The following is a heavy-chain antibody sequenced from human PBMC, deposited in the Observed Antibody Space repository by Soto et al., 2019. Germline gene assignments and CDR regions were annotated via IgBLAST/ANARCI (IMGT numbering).Heavy chain of an antibody. V-gene: IGHV1-2*02. Sequence: QVQLAQSGPEVKKPGASVKVSCKAFGYTFTGYFMHWVRQAPGQGLEWLGGINPNSGATKYAQKFQGRVTLTRDTSINTAYMEMSMLRSDDTAVYYCARGGGTILAPLPWGQGTLVTVSS. CDR3: ARGGGTILAPLP. CDR1: GYTFTGYF. D-gene: IGHD3-3*01. CDR2: INPNSGAT. J-gene: IGHJ5*02.